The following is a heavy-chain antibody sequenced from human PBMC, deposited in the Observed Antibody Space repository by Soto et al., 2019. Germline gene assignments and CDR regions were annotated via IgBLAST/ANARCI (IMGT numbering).Heavy chain of an antibody. D-gene: IGHD5-18*01. Sequence: SETLSLTCAVSGGSISSGGYSWSWIRQPPGKGLEWIGYIYHSGSTYYNPSLKSRVTISVDRSKNQFSLKLSSVTAADTAVYYCARGQKQLWLGYWGQGTLVTVSS. V-gene: IGHV4-30-2*01. CDR3: ARGQKQLWLGY. CDR1: GGSISSGGYS. CDR2: IYHSGST. J-gene: IGHJ4*02.